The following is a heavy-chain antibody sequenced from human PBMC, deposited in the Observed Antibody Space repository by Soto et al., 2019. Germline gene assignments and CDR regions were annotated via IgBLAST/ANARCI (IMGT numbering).Heavy chain of an antibody. V-gene: IGHV1-46*01. Sequence: ASVKVSCKSSGYSFTGYYMHWVRQAPGQGLEWMGIINPSGGSTSYAQKFQGRVTMTRDTSTSTVYMELSSLRSEDTAVYYCARVRRSSGYYYGYWGQGTPVTVSS. CDR1: GYSFTGYY. D-gene: IGHD3-22*01. CDR2: INPSGGST. CDR3: ARVRRSSGYYYGY. J-gene: IGHJ4*02.